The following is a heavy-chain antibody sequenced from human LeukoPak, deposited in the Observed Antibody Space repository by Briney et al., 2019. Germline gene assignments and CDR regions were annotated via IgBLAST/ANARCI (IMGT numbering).Heavy chain of an antibody. J-gene: IGHJ4*02. CDR3: ARETPDSSAWD. CDR1: GFTVSSNS. V-gene: IGHV3-53*01. D-gene: IGHD6-19*01. Sequence: GGSLRLSCTVSGFTVSSNSMNWVRQAPGKGLEWVSFIYSDNTHYSDSVKGRFTISRDNAKNSLYLQMTSLRAEDTAVYYCARETPDSSAWDWGQGTLVTVSS. CDR2: IYSDNT.